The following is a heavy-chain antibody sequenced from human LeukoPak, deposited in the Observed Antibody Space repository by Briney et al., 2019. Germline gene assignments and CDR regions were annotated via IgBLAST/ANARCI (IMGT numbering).Heavy chain of an antibody. CDR1: GFTFSSYG. CDR3: ARDGAAAGPIDY. J-gene: IGHJ4*02. Sequence: GGSLRLSCAASGFTFSSYGMHWVRQAPGKGLEWVAVISYDGSNKYYADSVKGRFTISRDNSKNTLYLQMNSLRAEDTAVYYCARDGAAAGPIDYWGQGTLVTVSS. D-gene: IGHD6-13*01. CDR2: ISYDGSNK. V-gene: IGHV3-30*19.